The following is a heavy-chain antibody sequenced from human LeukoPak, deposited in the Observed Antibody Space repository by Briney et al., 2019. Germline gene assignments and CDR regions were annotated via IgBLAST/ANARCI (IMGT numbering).Heavy chain of an antibody. CDR3: AKDQTGVAYYFDY. CDR1: GFTFSSYA. V-gene: IGHV3-23*01. Sequence: GGSLRLSCAASGFTFSSYAMSWVRQAPGKGLEWVSGISGSGGSTYYADSVKGRFTIPRDNSKNTLYLQMNSLRAEDTAVYYCAKDQTGVAYYFDYWGQGTLVTVSS. D-gene: IGHD5-12*01. J-gene: IGHJ4*02. CDR2: ISGSGGST.